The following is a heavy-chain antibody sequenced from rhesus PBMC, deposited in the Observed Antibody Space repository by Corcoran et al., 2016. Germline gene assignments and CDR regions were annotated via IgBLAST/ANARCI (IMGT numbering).Heavy chain of an antibody. D-gene: IGHD4-29*01. CDR2: IYGSGGST. Sequence: QVQLQESGPGLVKPSETLSLTCAVSGYSISSNYWSWIRQPPGKGLEWIGDIYGSGGSTYSNPSLKGRVTISTETSKNQFSLELSSVTAADTAVYYCARVYGSRFDYWGQGVLVTVSS. CDR1: GYSISSNY. J-gene: IGHJ4*01. V-gene: IGHV4-160*01. CDR3: ARVYGSRFDY.